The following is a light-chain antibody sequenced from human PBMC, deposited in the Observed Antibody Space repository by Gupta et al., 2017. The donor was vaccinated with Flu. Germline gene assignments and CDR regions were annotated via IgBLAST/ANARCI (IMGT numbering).Light chain of an antibody. CDR3: QHRRNCPVT. J-gene: IGKJ4*01. CDR2: DAS. Sequence: TVLTQSPATLSLSPGERATLSCRASQSVNSYLAWYQQKPGQAPRLLIYDASNRANGIPGRFSGSGSGTEFTLTISSLEPEDFAIYYCQHRRNCPVTFGGGTKVDI. V-gene: IGKV3-11*01. CDR1: QSVNSY.